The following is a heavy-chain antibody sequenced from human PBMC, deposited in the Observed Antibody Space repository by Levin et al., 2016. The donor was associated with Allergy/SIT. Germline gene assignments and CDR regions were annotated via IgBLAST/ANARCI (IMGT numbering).Heavy chain of an antibody. V-gene: IGHV1-46*01. CDR3: ARDNSDVDQRTWWFDP. D-gene: IGHD2/OR15-2a*01. CDR2: INPNGDST. Sequence: ASVKVSCKASGYTFTSYYMHWVRQAPGQGLEWMGLINPNGDSTRYAQNFQGRVTLTRDTSTSTDYMELSSLRPEDTAVYYCARDNSDVDQRTWWFDPWGQGTLVTVSS. CDR1: GYTFTSYY. J-gene: IGHJ5*02.